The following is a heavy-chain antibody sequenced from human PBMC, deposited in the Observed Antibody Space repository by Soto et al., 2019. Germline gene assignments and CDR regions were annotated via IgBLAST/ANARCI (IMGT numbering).Heavy chain of an antibody. CDR1: GFTFSSYA. D-gene: IGHD2-2*02. V-gene: IGHV3-23*01. J-gene: IGHJ4*02. Sequence: EVQLLESGGGLVQPGGSLRLSCAASGFTFSSYAMSWVRQAPGKGLEWVSAISGSGGSTYYADSVKGRFTISRDNSKNTLYLQMNSLRAEDTAVYYCAKGEKRYCSSTSCYTWGDFDYWGQGTLVTVSS. CDR2: ISGSGGST. CDR3: AKGEKRYCSSTSCYTWGDFDY.